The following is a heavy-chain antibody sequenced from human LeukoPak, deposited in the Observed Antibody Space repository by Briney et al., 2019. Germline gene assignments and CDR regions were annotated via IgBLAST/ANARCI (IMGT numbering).Heavy chain of an antibody. D-gene: IGHD6-6*01. CDR2: ISYDGSNK. Sequence: GGSLRLSCAASGFTISSSGMHWVRQAPGKGLEWVAVISYDGSNKYYADSVKGRFTISRDNSKNTLYLQMNSLRAEDTAVYYCAKGGSSSWDYYYYMDVWGKGTTVTVSS. J-gene: IGHJ6*03. V-gene: IGHV3-30*18. CDR3: AKGGSSSWDYYYYMDV. CDR1: GFTISSSG.